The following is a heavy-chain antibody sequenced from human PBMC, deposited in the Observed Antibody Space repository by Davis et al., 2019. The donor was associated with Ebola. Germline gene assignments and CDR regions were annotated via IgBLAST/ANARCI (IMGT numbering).Heavy chain of an antibody. CDR3: TRGSEF. V-gene: IGHV3-21*01. CDR2: ISSRGTYI. CDR1: GFTFSVYT. J-gene: IGHJ4*02. Sequence: GESLKISCAASGFTFSVYTLSWVRQAPGQGLEWVSFISSRGTYIFYADSVRGRFTISRDDAKNSLYLQMNDLRADDSAVYYCTRGSEFWGQGTLVTVSS.